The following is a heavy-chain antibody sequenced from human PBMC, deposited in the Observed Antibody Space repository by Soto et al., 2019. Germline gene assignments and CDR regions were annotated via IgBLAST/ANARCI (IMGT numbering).Heavy chain of an antibody. CDR1: GFTFSSYG. CDR3: ARDRVRDTAMVTIDY. D-gene: IGHD5-18*01. J-gene: IGHJ4*01. CDR2: IWYDGSNK. Sequence: GGSLRLSCAASGFTFSSYGMHWVRQAPGKGLEWVAVIWYDGSNKYYADSVKGRFTISRDNSKNTLYLQMNSLRAEDTAVYYCARDRVRDTAMVTIDYWGHGTLVTVSS. V-gene: IGHV3-33*01.